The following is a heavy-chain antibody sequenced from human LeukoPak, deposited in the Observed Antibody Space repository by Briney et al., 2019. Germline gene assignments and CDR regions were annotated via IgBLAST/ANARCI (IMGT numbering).Heavy chain of an antibody. D-gene: IGHD5-18*01. CDR3: ARLGYSYGRS. CDR2: IIPIFGTA. V-gene: IGHV1-69*06. J-gene: IGHJ4*02. Sequence: ASVTVSFKASGGTFSSYAISWVRQAPGKGLEWMGGIIPIFGTANYAQKFQGRVTITADKSTSTAYMELSSLRSEDTAVYYCARLGYSYGRSWGQGTLVTVSS. CDR1: GGTFSSYA.